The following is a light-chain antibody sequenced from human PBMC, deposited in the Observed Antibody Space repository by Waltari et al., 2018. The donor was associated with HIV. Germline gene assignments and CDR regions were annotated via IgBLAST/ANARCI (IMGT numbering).Light chain of an antibody. Sequence: DIQMTQSPSSLSASVGDTVNITCQASQGIRNYLNWFQQKPGKAPRPLIYDASNLQTGVPSRFSGGGFGTHFSLIISSLQPEDVATYYCQQYDNLLRSTFGQGTKVEIK. CDR2: DAS. CDR1: QGIRNY. CDR3: QQYDNLLRST. V-gene: IGKV1-33*01. J-gene: IGKJ2*02.